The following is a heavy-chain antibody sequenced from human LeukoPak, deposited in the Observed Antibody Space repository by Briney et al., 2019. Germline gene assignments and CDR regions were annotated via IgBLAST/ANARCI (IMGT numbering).Heavy chain of an antibody. Sequence: GASVKVSCKASGYTFTGYYMHWVRQAPGQGLEWMGWINPNSGGTNYAQKFQGRVTMTRDTSISTAYMELSRLRSDDTAVYYCARHPRGMATITDYWGQGTLVTVSS. V-gene: IGHV1-2*02. D-gene: IGHD5-24*01. CDR2: INPNSGGT. J-gene: IGHJ4*02. CDR3: ARHPRGMATITDY. CDR1: GYTFTGYY.